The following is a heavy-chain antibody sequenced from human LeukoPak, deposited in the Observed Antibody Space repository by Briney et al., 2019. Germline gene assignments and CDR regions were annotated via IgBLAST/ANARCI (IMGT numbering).Heavy chain of an antibody. Sequence: GTSLRLSCGASGFSFSTYAMHWVRQAPGKGLEWVAVTSYDGTNKYYADSVRGRFTVSRDNSKNTLYLQMNSLRAEDTAVYYCARASYDILTAYYNGAFDIWGQGTMVTVSS. J-gene: IGHJ3*02. CDR3: ARASYDILTAYYNGAFDI. CDR2: TSYDGTNK. D-gene: IGHD3-9*01. V-gene: IGHV3-30*04. CDR1: GFSFSTYA.